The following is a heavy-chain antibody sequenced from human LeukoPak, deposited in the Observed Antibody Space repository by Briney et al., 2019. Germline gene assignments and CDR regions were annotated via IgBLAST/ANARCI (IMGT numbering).Heavy chain of an antibody. V-gene: IGHV1-8*01. CDR1: GYTFTSYD. CDR2: MNPNSGNT. CDR3: ARGLGDYEYYYYYMDV. Sequence: ASVKVSCKASGYTFTSYDINWVRQATGRGLEWMGWMNPNSGNTGYAQKFQGRVTMTRNTSISTAYMELSSLRSEDTAVYYCARGLGDYEYYYYYMDVWGKGTTVTVSS. D-gene: IGHD4-17*01. J-gene: IGHJ6*03.